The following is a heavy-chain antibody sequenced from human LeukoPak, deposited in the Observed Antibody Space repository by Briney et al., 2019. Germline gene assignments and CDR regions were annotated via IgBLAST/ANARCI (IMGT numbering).Heavy chain of an antibody. CDR1: GFTFSSYA. D-gene: IGHD5-18*01. J-gene: IGHJ3*02. Sequence: GGSLRLSCAASGFTFSSYAMSWVRQAPGKGLEWVSSISSSSSYIYYADSVKGRFTVSRDNAKNSLYLQMNSLRAEDTAVYYCARDADTAMVIFDAFDIWGQGTMVTVSS. CDR2: ISSSSSYI. CDR3: ARDADTAMVIFDAFDI. V-gene: IGHV3-21*01.